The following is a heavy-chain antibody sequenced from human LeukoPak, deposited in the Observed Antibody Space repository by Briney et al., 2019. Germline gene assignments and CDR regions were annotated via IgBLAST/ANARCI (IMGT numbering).Heavy chain of an antibody. Sequence: QTGGSLRLSCAASGFTFSSYGMHWVRQAPGKGLEWVAVIWYDGSNKYYADSVKGRFTISRDNSENTLYLQMNSLRAEDTAVYYCAKDSGSYQGIFDYWGQGTLVTVSS. CDR2: IWYDGSNK. D-gene: IGHD1-26*01. CDR1: GFTFSSYG. CDR3: AKDSGSYQGIFDY. J-gene: IGHJ4*02. V-gene: IGHV3-33*06.